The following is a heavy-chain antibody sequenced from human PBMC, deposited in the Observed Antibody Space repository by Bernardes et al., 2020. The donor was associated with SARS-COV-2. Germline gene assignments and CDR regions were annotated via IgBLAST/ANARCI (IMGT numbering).Heavy chain of an antibody. Sequence: TLSLTCSVSGGSMNNYYWTWIRQSAGKGLEWIGRIFSNGNTFYNPSLKSRVFMSIDTSNNRFSLNLTSVTAADTAMYYCARVGGYSSGWRNWFAPWGQGSLVTVSS. CDR3: ARVGGYSSGWRNWFAP. J-gene: IGHJ5*02. D-gene: IGHD6-19*01. CDR1: GGSMNNYY. V-gene: IGHV4-4*07. CDR2: IFSNGNT.